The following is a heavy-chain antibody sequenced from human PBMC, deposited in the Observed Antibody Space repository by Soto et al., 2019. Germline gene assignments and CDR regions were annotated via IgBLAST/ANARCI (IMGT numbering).Heavy chain of an antibody. CDR3: ARQRAGPCSRSTCLVPTDVVGYFFDS. Sequence: LSLTCTVSGGSVSSSSSYWGWIRQAPGKGLEWIGIIYYNGNAYYDPSLRSRATISVDTSRDQFSLRLSSVTATDTAVYFCARQRAGPCSRSTCLVPTDVVGYFFDSWGPGTLVTVSS. CDR2: IYYNGNA. V-gene: IGHV4-39*01. CDR1: GGSVSSSSSY. D-gene: IGHD2-2*01. J-gene: IGHJ4*02.